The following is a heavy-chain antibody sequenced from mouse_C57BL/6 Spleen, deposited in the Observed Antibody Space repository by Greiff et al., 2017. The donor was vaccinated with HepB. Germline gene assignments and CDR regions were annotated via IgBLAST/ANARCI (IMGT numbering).Heavy chain of an antibody. CDR1: GYAFSSYW. CDR2: IYPGDGDT. V-gene: IGHV1-80*01. J-gene: IGHJ1*03. Sequence: VQLQQSGAELVKPGASVKISCKASGYAFSSYWMNWVKQRPGKGLEWIGQIYPGDGDTNYNGKFKGKATLTADKSSSTAYMQLSSLTSEDSAVYFCARKGDYVPWYFDVWGTGTTVTVSS. D-gene: IGHD2-4*01. CDR3: ARKGDYVPWYFDV.